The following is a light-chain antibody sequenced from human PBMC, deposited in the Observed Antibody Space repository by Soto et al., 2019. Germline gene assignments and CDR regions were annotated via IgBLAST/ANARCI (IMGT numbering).Light chain of an antibody. CDR2: DAS. Sequence: DIQMTQSPSTLSASVVDRFTITCRASQSISSWLAWYQQKPGKAPKLLIYDASSLESGVPSRFSGSGSGTEFTLAISSLQPDDFATYYCQQYNSYSWTFGQGTKVDIK. V-gene: IGKV1-5*01. J-gene: IGKJ1*01. CDR1: QSISSW. CDR3: QQYNSYSWT.